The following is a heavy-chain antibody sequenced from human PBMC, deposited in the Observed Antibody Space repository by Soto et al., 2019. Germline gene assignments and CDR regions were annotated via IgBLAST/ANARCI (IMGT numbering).Heavy chain of an antibody. J-gene: IGHJ2*01. V-gene: IGHV1-2*04. CDR1: GYTFTGYY. D-gene: IGHD3-9*01. Sequence: QVQLVQSGAEVKKPGASVKVSCKASGYTFTGYYMHWVRQAPGQGLEWMGWINPNSGGTNYAQKLHDWGTMTRDTSISTGYMELGRVRSDDTAVYYWARRPGRDDVLTVYYGDYWYFDLWGRGTLVTVSS. CDR2: INPNSGGT. CDR3: ARRPGRDDVLTVYYGDYWYFDL.